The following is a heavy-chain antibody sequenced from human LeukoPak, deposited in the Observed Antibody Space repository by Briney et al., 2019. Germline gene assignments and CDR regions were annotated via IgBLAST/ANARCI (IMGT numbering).Heavy chain of an antibody. D-gene: IGHD3-10*01. V-gene: IGHV3-30*02. Sequence: PGGSLRLSCAAPGFTFSSYGMHWVRQAPGKGLEGVAFIRYDGSNKYYADSVKGRFTISRDNSKNTLYLQMNSLRPGDTAVYYCAKDSKRWKTYYYEAGSYYFDYWGQGTRVTVSS. CDR2: IRYDGSNK. CDR3: AKDSKRWKTYYYEAGSYYFDY. CDR1: GFTFSSYG. J-gene: IGHJ4*02.